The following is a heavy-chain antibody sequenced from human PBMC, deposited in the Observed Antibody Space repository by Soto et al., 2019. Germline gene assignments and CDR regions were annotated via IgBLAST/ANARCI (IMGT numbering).Heavy chain of an antibody. J-gene: IGHJ6*02. CDR1: GGTFSSYA. Sequence: SVKVSCKASGGTFSSYAISWVRQAPGQGLEWMGGIIPIFGTANYAQKFKGRVTITADESTSTADMALSSLRSEDRSVYYCAREGVVGVPDRSSDDYYYYGMDVWGQGTTVTVSS. V-gene: IGHV1-69*13. CDR2: IIPIFGTA. D-gene: IGHD2-2*01. CDR3: AREGVVGVPDRSSDDYYYYGMDV.